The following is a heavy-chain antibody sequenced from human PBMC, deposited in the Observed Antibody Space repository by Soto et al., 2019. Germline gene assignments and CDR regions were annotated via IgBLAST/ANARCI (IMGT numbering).Heavy chain of an antibody. CDR2: IYYSGTT. CDR1: GYSISSSNW. V-gene: IGHV4-28*01. J-gene: IGHJ4*02. D-gene: IGHD1-26*01. Sequence: QVQLQESGPGLVKPSDTLSLTCAVSGYSISSSNWWCWIRQPPGKGLEWIVYIYYSGTTYYNPSLKTRVTMSVDTSKNQFSLKLTSVTAVDTAIYYCARREIQGPIDYWGQGTLVTVSS. CDR3: ARREIQGPIDY.